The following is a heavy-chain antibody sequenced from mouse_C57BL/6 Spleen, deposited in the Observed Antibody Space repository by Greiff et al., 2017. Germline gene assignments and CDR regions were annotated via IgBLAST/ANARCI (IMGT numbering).Heavy chain of an antibody. Sequence: EVKLMESGGGLVQPGGSMKLSCVASGFTFSNYWMNWVRQSPEKGLEWVAQIRLKSDNYATHYAESLKGRFTISRDDSKSSVYLRMNNLRAEDTGIYYCTGAVWYYFDYWGQGTTLTVSS. V-gene: IGHV6-3*01. J-gene: IGHJ2*01. CDR1: GFTFSNYW. D-gene: IGHD1-1*02. CDR2: IRLKSDNYAT. CDR3: TGAVWYYFDY.